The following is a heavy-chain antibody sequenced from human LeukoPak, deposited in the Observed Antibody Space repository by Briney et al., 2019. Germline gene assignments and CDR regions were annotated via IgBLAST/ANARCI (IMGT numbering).Heavy chain of an antibody. J-gene: IGHJ2*01. CDR1: GYTLINYW. D-gene: IGHD2-15*01. CDR2: INPGDSDN. V-gene: IGHV5-51*01. CDR3: AKVVVVVSTNWYFDL. Sequence: GEALKISCKGSGYTLINYWSGWVLRMPGKVLKRMGLINPGDSDNRYSPSFQGEVTVSVDRSISTAYLQWSRLKASDTALCYCAKVVVVVSTNWYFDLWGRGTLVTVSS.